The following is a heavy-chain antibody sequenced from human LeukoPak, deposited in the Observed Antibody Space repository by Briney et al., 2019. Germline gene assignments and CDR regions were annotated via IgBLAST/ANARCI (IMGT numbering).Heavy chain of an antibody. CDR2: IIPIFGMA. CDR1: GGAFSSHG. D-gene: IGHD4-17*01. Sequence: ASVKVSCKASGGAFSSHGISWVRQAPGQGLEWMGGIIPIFGMANYAQKFQGRATITADESTSTAYMELSGLRSEDTAVYYCARSPEDDYGDIKEFDYWGQGTLVTVSS. J-gene: IGHJ4*02. V-gene: IGHV1-69*01. CDR3: ARSPEDDYGDIKEFDY.